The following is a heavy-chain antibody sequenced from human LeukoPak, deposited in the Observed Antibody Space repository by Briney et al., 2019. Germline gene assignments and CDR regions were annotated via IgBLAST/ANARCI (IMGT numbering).Heavy chain of an antibody. D-gene: IGHD2-15*01. Sequence: SETLSLTCTVSGGSISSYYWSWIRQPPGKGLEWIGYIYYSGSTNYNPSLKSRVTISVDTSKNQFSLKLSSVTAADTAVYYCARESGYCSGGSCYYLVDYWGQGTLVTVSS. CDR2: IYYSGST. J-gene: IGHJ4*02. CDR1: GGSISSYY. CDR3: ARESGYCSGGSCYYLVDY. V-gene: IGHV4-59*01.